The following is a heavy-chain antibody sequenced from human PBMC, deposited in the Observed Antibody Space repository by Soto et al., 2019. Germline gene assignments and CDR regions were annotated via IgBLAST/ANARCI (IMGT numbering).Heavy chain of an antibody. CDR3: ARDNRYSYGPDYYYYGMDV. CDR1: GGSISSSNW. Sequence: LETLSLTCAVSGGSISSSNWWSWVRQPPGKGLEWIGEIYHSGSTNYNPSLKSRVTISVDKSKNQFSLKLSSVTAADTAVYYCARDNRYSYGPDYYYYGMDVWGQGTTVTVSS. V-gene: IGHV4-4*02. D-gene: IGHD5-18*01. CDR2: IYHSGST. J-gene: IGHJ6*02.